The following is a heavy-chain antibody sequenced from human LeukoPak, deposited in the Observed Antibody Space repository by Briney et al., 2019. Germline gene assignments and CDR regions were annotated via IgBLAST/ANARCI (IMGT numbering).Heavy chain of an antibody. Sequence: ASVKVSCKVSGYTLTELSMHWVRQAPGQGLEWMGWISAYNGNTNYAQKLQGRVTMTTDTSTSTAYMELRSLRSDDTAVYYCARSITMVRGVPGYWGQGTLVTVSS. CDR1: GYTLTELS. CDR3: ARSITMVRGVPGY. J-gene: IGHJ4*02. CDR2: ISAYNGNT. D-gene: IGHD3-10*01. V-gene: IGHV1-18*01.